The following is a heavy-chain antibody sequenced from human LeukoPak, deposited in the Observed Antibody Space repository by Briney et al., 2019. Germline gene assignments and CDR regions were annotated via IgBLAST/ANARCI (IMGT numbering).Heavy chain of an antibody. V-gene: IGHV3-7*01. CDR3: ARDPSMSSWPPLFDY. CDR1: GFTFSSYW. Sequence: GGSLRLSCAASGFTFSSYWMSWVRQAPGKGLEWVANIKQDGSEKYYVDSVKGRFTISRDNAKNSLYLQMNSLRAEDTAVYYCARDPSMSSWPPLFDYWGQGTLVTVSS. CDR2: IKQDGSEK. D-gene: IGHD6-13*01. J-gene: IGHJ4*02.